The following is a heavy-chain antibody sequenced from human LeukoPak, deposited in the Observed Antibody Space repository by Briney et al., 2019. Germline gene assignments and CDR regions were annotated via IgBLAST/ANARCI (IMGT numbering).Heavy chain of an antibody. CDR3: ARGIGAAAP. V-gene: IGHV4-34*01. Sequence: SETLSLTCAVYGGSFSGYYWSWIRQPPGKGLEWIGEINHSGSTNYNPSLKSRITISVDTSKNQFSLKLSSVTATDTAVYYCARGIGAAAPWGQGTLVTVSS. CDR2: INHSGST. J-gene: IGHJ5*02. CDR1: GGSFSGYY. D-gene: IGHD6-13*01.